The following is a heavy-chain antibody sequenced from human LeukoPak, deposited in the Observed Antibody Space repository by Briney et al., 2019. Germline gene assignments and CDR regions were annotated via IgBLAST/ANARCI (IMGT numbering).Heavy chain of an antibody. Sequence: ASVKVSCKAFGYTFTSNYMHWVRQAPGQGPEWMGVISPSGGSTTYAQKFQGRVTMTRDTSTSTVYMELSSLRSEDTAVYYCATLVVHDAFDIWGQGTMVTVSS. V-gene: IGHV1-46*01. CDR2: ISPSGGST. CDR3: ATLVVHDAFDI. D-gene: IGHD2-2*01. J-gene: IGHJ3*02. CDR1: GYTFTSNY.